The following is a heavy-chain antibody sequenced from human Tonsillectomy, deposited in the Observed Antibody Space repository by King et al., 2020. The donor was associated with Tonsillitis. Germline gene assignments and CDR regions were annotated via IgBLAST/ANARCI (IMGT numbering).Heavy chain of an antibody. Sequence: VQLVESGSELKKPGASVKVSCKASGYTFTTYAINWVRQAPGQGLEWMGWINTNTWNPTYDQGFTGRFVFSLDTSVSTAYLQISSLKAEDTAIYYCARGPGSGELDYGGQGTLVTVSS. CDR2: INTNTWNP. CDR3: ARGPGSGELDY. V-gene: IGHV7-4-1*02. D-gene: IGHD3-16*01. J-gene: IGHJ4*02. CDR1: GYTFTTYA.